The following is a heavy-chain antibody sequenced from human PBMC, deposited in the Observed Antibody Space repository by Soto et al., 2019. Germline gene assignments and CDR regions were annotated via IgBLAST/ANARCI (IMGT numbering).Heavy chain of an antibody. CDR2: IYYSGST. V-gene: IGHV4-31*03. J-gene: IGHJ4*02. D-gene: IGHD3-22*01. CDR1: GGSISSGNYY. Sequence: SETLSLTCTVSGGSISSGNYYWSWIRQHPGKGLEWIGYIYYSGSTYYNPSLKSRVTISVDTSKNQFSLKLSSVTAADTAVYYCASTYYNASSGPFDYWGQGTLVTVS. CDR3: ASTYYNASSGPFDY.